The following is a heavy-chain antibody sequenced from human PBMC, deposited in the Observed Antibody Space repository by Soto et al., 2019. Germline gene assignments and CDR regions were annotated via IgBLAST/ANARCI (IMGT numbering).Heavy chain of an antibody. CDR3: ATCSGGSCYSGGRSGKFDY. CDR1: GFTFSSYA. J-gene: IGHJ4*02. V-gene: IGHV3-23*01. CDR2: ISGSGGST. Sequence: PGGSLRLSCAASGFTFSSYAMSWVRQAPGKGLEWVSAISGSGGSTYYADSVKGRFTISRDNSKNTLYLQMNSLRAEDTAVYYCATCSGGSCYSGGRSGKFDYWGQGTLVTVSS. D-gene: IGHD2-15*01.